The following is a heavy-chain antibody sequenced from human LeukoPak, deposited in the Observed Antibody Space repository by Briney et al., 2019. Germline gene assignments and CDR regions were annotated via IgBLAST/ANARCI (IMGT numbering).Heavy chain of an antibody. J-gene: IGHJ4*02. D-gene: IGHD3-22*01. CDR3: ARGGPRAQGADSSGQYYFDY. Sequence: SETLSLTCAVDGGSFSGYYWSWLRQPPGKGLEWIGEINHSGSTNYNPSLKSRGTISVDTSKNQFSLKLSSVTAADTAVYYCARGGPRAQGADSSGQYYFDYWGQGTLVTVSS. V-gene: IGHV4-34*01. CDR2: INHSGST. CDR1: GGSFSGYY.